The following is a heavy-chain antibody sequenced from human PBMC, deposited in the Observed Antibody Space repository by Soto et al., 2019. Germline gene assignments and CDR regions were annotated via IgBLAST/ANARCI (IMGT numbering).Heavy chain of an antibody. CDR2: IIRDTNTI. CDR3: ARSVEGHFDY. V-gene: IGHV3-48*02. J-gene: IGHJ4*02. Sequence: EVQLVESGGGLVQPGGSLRLSCAASGFRFNIYSMNWFAQAPGKGLEWSAYIIRDTNTIKYADSVKGRFTSSRDNARNLVYLQMNSLRDEDTAVYYCARSVEGHFDYWGQGTVVTVSS. D-gene: IGHD6-19*01. CDR1: GFRFNIYS.